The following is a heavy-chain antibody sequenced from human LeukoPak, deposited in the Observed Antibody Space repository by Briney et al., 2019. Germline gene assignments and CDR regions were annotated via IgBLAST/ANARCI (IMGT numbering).Heavy chain of an antibody. V-gene: IGHV3-53*01. J-gene: IGHJ4*02. CDR3: AKGLASDGWLGHDH. CDR2: IHNGGST. Sequence: GGSLRLSCAASGFIVSTNYMTWVRQAPGKGLEWVSVIHNGGSTYYADSVKGRFTISRDNFKNTLYVQMNSLRAEDTAVYYCAKGLASDGWLGHDHWGQGTLVTVSS. CDR1: GFIVSTNY. D-gene: IGHD5-12*01.